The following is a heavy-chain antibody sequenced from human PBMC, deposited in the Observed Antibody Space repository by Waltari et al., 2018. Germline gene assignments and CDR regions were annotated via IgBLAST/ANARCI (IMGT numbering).Heavy chain of an antibody. D-gene: IGHD3-10*01. CDR3: ARLVRPVGWFGEVGYYYMDV. Sequence: QVQLQQWGAGLWKPSETLSLTCAVYGGSFSGHYLSWIRQPPGKGLEWIGALNHSGSTNYNLSLKSRVNISVDTSKNQFSLKLSSVTAADTAVYYCARLVRPVGWFGEVGYYYMDVWGKGTTVTVSS. CDR2: LNHSGST. V-gene: IGHV4-34*01. J-gene: IGHJ6*03. CDR1: GGSFSGHY.